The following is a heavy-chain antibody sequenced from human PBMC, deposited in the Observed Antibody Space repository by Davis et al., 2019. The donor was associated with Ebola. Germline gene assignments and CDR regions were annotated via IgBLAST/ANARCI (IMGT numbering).Heavy chain of an antibody. J-gene: IGHJ2*01. D-gene: IGHD3-10*01. CDR2: IVVGSGNT. Sequence: AASVTVSCKASGFTFTSSAMQWVRQARGQRLEWIGWIVVGSGNTNYAQKFQERVTITRDMSTSTAYMELNSLRAEDTAVYYCARDRGRLLHWYFDLWGRGTLVTVSS. CDR1: GFTFTSSA. V-gene: IGHV1-58*02. CDR3: ARDRGRLLHWYFDL.